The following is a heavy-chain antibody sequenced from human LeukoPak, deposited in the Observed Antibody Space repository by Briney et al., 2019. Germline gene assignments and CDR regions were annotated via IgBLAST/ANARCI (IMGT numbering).Heavy chain of an antibody. D-gene: IGHD4-23*01. CDR1: GGTFSSYA. J-gene: IGHJ3*02. Sequence: ASVKVSCKASGGTFSSYAINWVRQATGQGLEWMGWMNPNSGNTGYAQKFQGRVTITRNTSISTAYMVLSSLRSEDTAVYYCARVDSIGGNSELAFDIWGQGTMVTVSS. CDR2: MNPNSGNT. V-gene: IGHV1-8*03. CDR3: ARVDSIGGNSELAFDI.